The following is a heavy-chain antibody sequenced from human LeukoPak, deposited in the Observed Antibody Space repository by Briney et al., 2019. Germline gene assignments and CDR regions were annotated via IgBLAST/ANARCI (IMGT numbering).Heavy chain of an antibody. Sequence: SQTLSLTCAIPGDSVSSNSAAWNWIRQSPSRGLEWLGRTYYRSKWYTDYAVSVKSRIVINPDTSKNQFSLQLNSVTPEDTAMYYCARDSPQRYEGIAFWGQGTLVTVSS. V-gene: IGHV6-1*01. CDR2: TYYRSKWYT. J-gene: IGHJ4*02. CDR3: ARDSPQRYEGIAF. CDR1: GDSVSSNSAA. D-gene: IGHD2-21*01.